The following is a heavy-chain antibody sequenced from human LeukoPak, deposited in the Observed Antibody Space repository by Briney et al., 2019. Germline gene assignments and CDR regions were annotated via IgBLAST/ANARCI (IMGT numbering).Heavy chain of an antibody. Sequence: PGGSLRLSCAASGFTFSSYAMSWVRQAPGKGLEWVSAISGSGGSSYYAGSVKGRFTISRDNSKNTLYLQMNSLRVEDTAVYYCAKDSSGWGYWGQGTLVTVSS. J-gene: IGHJ4*02. D-gene: IGHD6-19*01. V-gene: IGHV3-23*01. CDR1: GFTFSSYA. CDR3: AKDSSGWGY. CDR2: ISGSGGSS.